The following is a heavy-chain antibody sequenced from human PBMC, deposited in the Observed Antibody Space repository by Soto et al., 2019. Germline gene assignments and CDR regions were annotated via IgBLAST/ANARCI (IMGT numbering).Heavy chain of an antibody. D-gene: IGHD6-13*01. CDR3: ARDNEGIAAPGGLQH. J-gene: IGHJ1*01. V-gene: IGHV1-24*01. CDR1: GYTLTELS. CDR2: FDPEDGEI. Sequence: ASVKVSCKVSGYTLTELSMHWVRQAPGKGLEWIGGFDPEDGEISYAQKFQGRVTMTRDTSTSTVYMELSSLRSEDTAVYYCARDNEGIAAPGGLQHWGQGAVVTVSS.